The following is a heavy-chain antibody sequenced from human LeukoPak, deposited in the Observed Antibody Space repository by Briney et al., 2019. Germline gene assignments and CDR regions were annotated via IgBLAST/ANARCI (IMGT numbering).Heavy chain of an antibody. CDR3: ATAEQLWIRQFDY. CDR1: GYTLTELS. D-gene: IGHD5-18*01. J-gene: IGHJ4*02. V-gene: IGHV1-24*01. Sequence: ASVTVSCKVSGYTLTELSMHWVRQAPGKGLEWMGGFDPEDGETIYAQKFQGRVTMTEDTSTDTAYMELSRLRSEDTAVYYCATAEQLWIRQFDYWGQGTLVTVSS. CDR2: FDPEDGET.